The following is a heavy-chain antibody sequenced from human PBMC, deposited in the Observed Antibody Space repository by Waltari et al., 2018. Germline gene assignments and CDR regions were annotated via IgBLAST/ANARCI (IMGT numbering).Heavy chain of an antibody. J-gene: IGHJ4*02. Sequence: EVQLVESGGGLVQPGGSLRLSCAASGFTLSSFWRNWVRQTPGKGLEWVAGIKQDGSEKYYADSVKGRFTISRDNAKNSLYLQMNSLRAEDSAVYYCATSGWYCFDYWGQETLVTVSS. CDR2: IKQDGSEK. CDR3: ATSGWYCFDY. D-gene: IGHD6-19*01. V-gene: IGHV3-7*01. CDR1: GFTLSSFW.